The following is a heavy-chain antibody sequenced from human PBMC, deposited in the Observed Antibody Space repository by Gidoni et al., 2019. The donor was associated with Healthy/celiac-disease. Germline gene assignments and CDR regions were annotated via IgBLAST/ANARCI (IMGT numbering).Heavy chain of an antibody. J-gene: IGHJ3*02. V-gene: IGHV3-9*01. CDR3: AKDGNGGYSYGYAFDI. CDR1: GFTFDDYA. Sequence: EVQLVESGGGLVQPGRSLRLSCADSGFTFDDYAMHWVRQAPGKGLEWVSGISWNSGSIGYADSVKGRFTISRDNAKNSLYLQMNSLRAEDTALYYCAKDGNGGYSYGYAFDIWGQGTMVTVSS. CDR2: ISWNSGSI. D-gene: IGHD5-18*01.